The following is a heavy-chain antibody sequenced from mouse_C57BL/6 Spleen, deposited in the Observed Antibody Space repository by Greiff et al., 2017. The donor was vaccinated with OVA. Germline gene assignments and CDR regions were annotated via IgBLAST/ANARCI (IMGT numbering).Heavy chain of an antibody. J-gene: IGHJ2*01. CDR3: ARRDYYGSSLDY. CDR1: GYSITSGYY. Sequence: EVHLVESGPGLVKPSQSLSLTCSVTGYSITSGYYWNWIRQFPGNKLEWMGYISYDGSNNYNPSLKNRISITRDTSKNQFFLKLNSVTTEDTATYYWARRDYYGSSLDYWGQGTTLTVSS. CDR2: ISYDGSN. D-gene: IGHD1-1*01. V-gene: IGHV3-6*01.